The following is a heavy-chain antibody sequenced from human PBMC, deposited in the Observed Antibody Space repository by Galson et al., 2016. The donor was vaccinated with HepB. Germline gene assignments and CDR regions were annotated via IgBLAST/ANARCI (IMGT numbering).Heavy chain of an antibody. V-gene: IGHV3-48*02. CDR3: AKDGGQQVVRWERLRKVYYYYAMDV. J-gene: IGHJ6*02. CDR2: MSSSGSTM. Sequence: SLRLSCAASGFTVSSYSMNWVRQAPGKGLEWVSSMSSSGSTMYYEDSVKGRFTISRDIAQNSLYLQMNSRRDEDTAVYYCAKDGGQQVVRWERLRKVYYYYAMDVWGQGTTVTVSS. CDR1: GFTVSSYS. D-gene: IGHD4-23*01.